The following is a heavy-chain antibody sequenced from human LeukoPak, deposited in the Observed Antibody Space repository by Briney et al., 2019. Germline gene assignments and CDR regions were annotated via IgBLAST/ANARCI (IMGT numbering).Heavy chain of an antibody. CDR3: ARGGLDVVVPAAITRRDSGYFDY. V-gene: IGHV4-59*12. Sequence: SETLSLTCTVSGGSISSYYWSWIRQPPGKGLEWIGYIYYSGSTNYNPSLKSRVTISVDTSKNQFSLKLSSVTAADTAVYYCARGGLDVVVPAAITRRDSGYFDYWGQGTLVTVSS. CDR1: GGSISSYY. J-gene: IGHJ4*02. CDR2: IYYSGST. D-gene: IGHD2-2*02.